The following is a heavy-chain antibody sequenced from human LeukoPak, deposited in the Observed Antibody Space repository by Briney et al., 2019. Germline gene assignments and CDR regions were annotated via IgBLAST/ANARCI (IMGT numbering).Heavy chain of an antibody. CDR2: INHSGST. J-gene: IGHJ4*02. D-gene: IGHD2-2*01. V-gene: IGHV4-34*01. Sequence: SETLSLTCAVSGGSFSGYYWSWIRQPPGKGLEWIGEINHSGSTNYNPSLQRRVTISVDTSKNQFSLKVTSMTAADTALYYCASRAISVASQNLDSWGQGTRVTVSP. CDR3: ASRAISVASQNLDS. CDR1: GGSFSGYY.